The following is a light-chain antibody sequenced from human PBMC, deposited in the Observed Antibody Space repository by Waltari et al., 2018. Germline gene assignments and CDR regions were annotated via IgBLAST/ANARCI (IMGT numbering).Light chain of an antibody. CDR1: SGYSNYK. CDR2: VGTGGIVG. Sequence: QPVLTQPPSASASLGASVTLTCPLSSGYSNYKVDGYQPRPGKGPRFVMRVGTGGIVGSKGDGIPDRFSVLGSGLNRYLTIKNIQEEDESDYHCGADHGSGSNFVWVFGGGTKLTVL. CDR3: GADHGSGSNFVWV. J-gene: IGLJ3*02. V-gene: IGLV9-49*01.